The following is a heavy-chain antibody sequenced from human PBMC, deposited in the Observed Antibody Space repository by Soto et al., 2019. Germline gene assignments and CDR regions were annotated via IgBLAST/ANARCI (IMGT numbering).Heavy chain of an antibody. CDR1: GFSFSTYA. V-gene: IGHV3-30*18. D-gene: IGHD2-8*01. Sequence: GGSLRLSCAASGFSFSTYAMHWVRQTPGKGLEWVALISNEGRSTYYADFVKGRFTISRDNFRNTLYLQMSSLTTEDTAIYYCAKEGGKVSNTFDPWGQGNLVTVSS. CDR3: AKEGGKVSNTFDP. CDR2: ISNEGRST. J-gene: IGHJ5*02.